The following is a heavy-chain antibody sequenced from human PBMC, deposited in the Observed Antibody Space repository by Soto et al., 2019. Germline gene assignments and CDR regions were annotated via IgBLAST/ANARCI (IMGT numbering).Heavy chain of an antibody. D-gene: IGHD4-4*01. Sequence: PGGSLRLSCAASGFTFSSYGMHWVRQAPGKGLEWVAVIWYDGSNKYYADSVKGRFTISRDNSKNTLYLQMNSLRAEDTAVYYCARTDYSNPLFDYWRQGTLVTVSS. CDR1: GFTFSSYG. J-gene: IGHJ4*02. CDR3: ARTDYSNPLFDY. CDR2: IWYDGSNK. V-gene: IGHV3-33*01.